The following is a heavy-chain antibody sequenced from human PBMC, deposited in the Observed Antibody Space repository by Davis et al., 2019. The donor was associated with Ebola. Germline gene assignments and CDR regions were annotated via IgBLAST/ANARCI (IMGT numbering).Heavy chain of an antibody. J-gene: IGHJ3*02. V-gene: IGHV1-45*02. Sequence: SVKVSCKASGYTFTYRYLHCVRQAPGQALEWMGWITPFNGNTNYAQKFQDKVTITRDRSMSTAYMELSSLRSEDTAMYYCARSDSYGDLLAFDIWGQGTMVTVSS. CDR1: GYTFTYRY. D-gene: IGHD4-17*01. CDR2: ITPFNGNT. CDR3: ARSDSYGDLLAFDI.